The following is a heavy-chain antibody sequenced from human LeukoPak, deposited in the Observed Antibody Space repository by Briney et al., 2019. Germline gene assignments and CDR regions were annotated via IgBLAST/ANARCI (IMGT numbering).Heavy chain of an antibody. Sequence: ASVKVSCKASGGTFSSYAISWVRQAPGQGLEWMGRIIPILGIANYAQKFQGRVTITADKSTSTAYMELSSLRSEDTAVYYCAREHGVGYFDYWGQGTLVTASS. CDR2: IIPILGIA. CDR1: GGTFSSYA. V-gene: IGHV1-69*04. J-gene: IGHJ4*02. D-gene: IGHD3-3*01. CDR3: AREHGVGYFDY.